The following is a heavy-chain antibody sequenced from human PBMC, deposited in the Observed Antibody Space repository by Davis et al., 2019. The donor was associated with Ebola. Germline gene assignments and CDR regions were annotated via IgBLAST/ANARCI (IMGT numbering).Heavy chain of an antibody. CDR1: GFTFSSYG. Sequence: PGGSLRLSCAASGFTFSSYGMHWVRQAPGKGLEWVAVISYDGSNKYYADSVKGRFTISRDNSKNTLYLQMNSLRAEDTAVYYCARVGALPSGDDSSGYLADYWGQGTLVTVSS. CDR3: ARVGALPSGDDSSGYLADY. CDR2: ISYDGSNK. D-gene: IGHD3-22*01. V-gene: IGHV3-30*12. J-gene: IGHJ4*02.